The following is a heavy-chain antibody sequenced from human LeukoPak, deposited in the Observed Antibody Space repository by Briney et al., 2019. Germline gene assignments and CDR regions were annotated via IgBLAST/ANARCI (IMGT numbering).Heavy chain of an antibody. CDR2: IYYSGST. CDR1: GGSFSGYY. J-gene: IGHJ3*02. Sequence: PSETLSLTCAVYGGSFSGYYWSWIRQPPGKGLEWIGYIYYSGSTYYNPSLKSRVTISVDTSKNQFSLKLSSVTAADTAVYYCASTGYDYVPDAFDIWGQGTMVTVSS. D-gene: IGHD3-16*01. V-gene: IGHV4-30-4*08. CDR3: ASTGYDYVPDAFDI.